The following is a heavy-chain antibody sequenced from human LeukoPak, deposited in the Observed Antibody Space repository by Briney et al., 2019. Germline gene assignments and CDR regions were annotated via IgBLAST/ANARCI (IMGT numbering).Heavy chain of an antibody. CDR3: AREGYYYDSSGLVG. D-gene: IGHD3-22*01. J-gene: IGHJ4*02. Sequence: PGGSLRLSCAASGFTFSSYSMNWVRQAPGKGLEWVSSISSSGSYIYYADSVKGRFTISRDNAKNSLYLQMNSLRAEDTAVYYCAREGYYYDSSGLVGWGQGTLVTVSS. V-gene: IGHV3-21*01. CDR1: GFTFSSYS. CDR2: ISSSGSYI.